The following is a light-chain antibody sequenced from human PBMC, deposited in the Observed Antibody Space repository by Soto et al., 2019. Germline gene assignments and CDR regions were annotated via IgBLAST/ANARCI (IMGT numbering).Light chain of an antibody. CDR2: VNSDGSH. CDR3: QTWGTGIRV. Sequence: QSVLTQSPSASASLGASVKLTCILSSGHSSYAIAWHQQQPEKGPRYLMKVNSDGSHNRGDGIPDRFSGSSSGAERYLTISILQSEDEADYYCQTWGTGIRVFGGGTKVTVL. CDR1: SGHSSYA. V-gene: IGLV4-69*01. J-gene: IGLJ2*01.